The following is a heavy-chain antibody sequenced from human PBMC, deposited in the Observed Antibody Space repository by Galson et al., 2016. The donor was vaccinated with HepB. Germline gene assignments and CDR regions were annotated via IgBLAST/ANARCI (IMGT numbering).Heavy chain of an antibody. Sequence: SLRLSCAASGFTSSNHWMSWVRQAPGKGLEWVAGISQDGGKKDYLESVKGRFTISRDNAKNSLYLQMDNLRAEDTAVYYCARIISPFAEFDSWGQGTLVTVAS. CDR1: GFTSSNHW. CDR3: ARIISPFAEFDS. V-gene: IGHV3-7*01. D-gene: IGHD3-16*01. CDR2: ISQDGGKK. J-gene: IGHJ4*02.